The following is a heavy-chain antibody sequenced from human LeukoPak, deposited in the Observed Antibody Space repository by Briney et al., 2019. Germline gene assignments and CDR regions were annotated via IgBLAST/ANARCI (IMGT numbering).Heavy chain of an antibody. CDR1: GFTSSSYA. CDR3: AKVRGSSGYSYYFDY. J-gene: IGHJ4*02. V-gene: IGHV3-23*01. D-gene: IGHD3-22*01. Sequence: GGSLRLSCAASGFTSSSYAMTWVRQAPGKGLEWVSALSGSGGSTNYADSVKGRFTISRDNSKNTLYLQMNSLRAEDTAVYYCAKVRGSSGYSYYFDYWGQGTLVTVSS. CDR2: LSGSGGST.